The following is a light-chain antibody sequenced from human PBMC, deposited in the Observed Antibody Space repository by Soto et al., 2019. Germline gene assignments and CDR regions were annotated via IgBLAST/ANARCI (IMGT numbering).Light chain of an antibody. CDR3: QQYNNWPKAT. CDR1: QSVSSN. CDR2: GAS. V-gene: IGKV3-15*01. Sequence: EIVMTQSPATLSVSPGERATLSCRASQSVSSNLAWYQQKPGRTPRNLIYGASTRATGNPARFSGSGSGTGFTLTISSLQSEDFAVYYCQQYNNWPKATFGQGTKLEIK. J-gene: IGKJ2*01.